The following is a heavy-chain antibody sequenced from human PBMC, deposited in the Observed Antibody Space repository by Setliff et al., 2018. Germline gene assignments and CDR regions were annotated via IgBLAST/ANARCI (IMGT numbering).Heavy chain of an antibody. CDR1: GYSISSGYY. J-gene: IGHJ4*02. CDR3: ARTDDYYNFYAY. V-gene: IGHV4-38-2*01. CDR2: IYRTGTT. D-gene: IGHD3-3*01. Sequence: SETLSLTCGVSGYSISSGYYWGWIRQPPGKGLEWIGNIYRTGTTHYNPSLKSRVTMSVDTSKNQFSLKLDSVTAADTAVYYCARTDDYYNFYAYWGQGTLVTVSS.